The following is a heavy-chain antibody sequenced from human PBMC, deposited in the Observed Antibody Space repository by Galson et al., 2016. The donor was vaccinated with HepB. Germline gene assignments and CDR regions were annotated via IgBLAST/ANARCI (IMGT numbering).Heavy chain of an antibody. D-gene: IGHD6-19*01. J-gene: IGHJ6*02. CDR2: INSDGRRT. V-gene: IGHV3-74*01. Sequence: SLRLSCAGPGFTFSRHWMHWVRQAPGKGLVWVARINSDGRRTNYADSVKGRFTVSRDNAKNTLYLQLNSLRAEDTAVYYCARDSGWEDLYGMDVWGQGTTVTVSS. CDR1: GFTFSRHW. CDR3: ARDSGWEDLYGMDV.